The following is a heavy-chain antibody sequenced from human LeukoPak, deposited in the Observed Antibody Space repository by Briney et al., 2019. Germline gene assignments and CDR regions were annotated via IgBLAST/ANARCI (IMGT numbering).Heavy chain of an antibody. D-gene: IGHD3-22*01. CDR1: GGTFSSYA. Sequence: SVEVSCKASGGTFSSYAISWVRQAPGQGLEWMGGIIPIFGTANYAQKFQGRVTITTDESTSTAYMELSSLRSEDTAVYYCASKFLYYYDSSGYWDWFDPWGQGTLVTVSS. CDR3: ASKFLYYYDSSGYWDWFDP. CDR2: IIPIFGTA. V-gene: IGHV1-69*05. J-gene: IGHJ5*02.